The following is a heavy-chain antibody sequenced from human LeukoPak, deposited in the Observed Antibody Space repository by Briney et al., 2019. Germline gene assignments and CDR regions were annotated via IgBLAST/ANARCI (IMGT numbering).Heavy chain of an antibody. Sequence: GGSLRLSCAASGFTFSSYSMNWVRQAPGKGLEWVSAISGSGGSTYYADSVKGRFTISRDNSKNTLYLQMNSLRAEDTAVYYCAELGITMIGGVWGKGTSVTISS. CDR3: AELGITMIGGV. D-gene: IGHD3-10*02. CDR2: ISGSGGST. V-gene: IGHV3-23*01. CDR1: GFTFSSYS. J-gene: IGHJ6*04.